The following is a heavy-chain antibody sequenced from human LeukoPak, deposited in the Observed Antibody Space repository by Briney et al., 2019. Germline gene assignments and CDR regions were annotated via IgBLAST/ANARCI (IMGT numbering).Heavy chain of an antibody. D-gene: IGHD6-13*01. J-gene: IGHJ1*01. CDR2: IYSGGST. CDR1: GFTVSSNY. CDR3: AKEGMAAAGSNAEYFQH. V-gene: IGHV3-53*01. Sequence: GGSLRLSCAASGFTVSSNYMSWVRQAPGKGLEWVSVIYSGGSTYYADSVKGRFTISRDNSKNTLYLQMNSLRAEDTAVYYCAKEGMAAAGSNAEYFQHWGQGTLVTVSS.